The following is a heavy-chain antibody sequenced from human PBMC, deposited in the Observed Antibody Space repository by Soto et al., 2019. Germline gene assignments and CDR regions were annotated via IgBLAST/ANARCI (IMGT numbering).Heavy chain of an antibody. V-gene: IGHV3-30-3*01. CDR1: GFTFSSYA. Sequence: LRLSCAASGFTFSSYAMHWVRQAPGKGLEWVAVISYDGSNKYYADSVKGRFTISRDNSKNTLYLQMNSLRAEDTAVYYCARDPGRRDGYFQDYWGQGTLVTVSS. J-gene: IGHJ4*02. CDR3: ARDPGRRDGYFQDY. D-gene: IGHD5-12*01. CDR2: ISYDGSNK.